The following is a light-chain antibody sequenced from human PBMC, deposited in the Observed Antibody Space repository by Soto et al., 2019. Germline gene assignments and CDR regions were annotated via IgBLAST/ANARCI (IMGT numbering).Light chain of an antibody. V-gene: IGKV1-5*01. J-gene: IGKJ2*01. CDR3: QQYNSYSST. Sequence: DIRLTQSPSTLSASVGDRVTFTCRASQSISTWLAWYQQKPGKAPKLLIHDASKLESGVPSRFSGSGSGTEFPLTISSLQPDDLATYYCQQYNSYSSTFGQGTKLQIK. CDR1: QSISTW. CDR2: DAS.